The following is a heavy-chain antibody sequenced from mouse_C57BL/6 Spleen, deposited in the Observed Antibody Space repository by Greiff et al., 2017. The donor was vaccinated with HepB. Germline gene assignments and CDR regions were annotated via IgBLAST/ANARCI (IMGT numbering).Heavy chain of an antibody. D-gene: IGHD1-1*02. CDR2: ISDGGSYI. J-gene: IGHJ3*01. Sequence: EVKVEESGGGLVKPGGSLKLSCAASGFTFSSYAMSWVRQTPEKRLEWVATISDGGSYIYYPDNVKGRFTISRDNAKNNLYKQMSHLKSEDTAMYYCARGGTGEGSGFAYWGQGTLVTVAA. CDR3: ARGGTGEGSGFAY. V-gene: IGHV5-4*03. CDR1: GFTFSSYA.